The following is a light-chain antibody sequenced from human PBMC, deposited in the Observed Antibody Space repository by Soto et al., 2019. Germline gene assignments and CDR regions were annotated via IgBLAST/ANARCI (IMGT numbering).Light chain of an antibody. J-gene: IGKJ3*01. CDR3: QQGYT. V-gene: IGKV3-20*01. CDR1: QSLAGRY. Sequence: EIVLTQSPGTLSLSPGERATLSCRASQSLAGRYLAWYQQKPGQAPRLLIYGASSRATDIPDRFSGSGSGTDFTLTITRLAPEDYAVYFCQQGYTFGPGTKVDIK. CDR2: GAS.